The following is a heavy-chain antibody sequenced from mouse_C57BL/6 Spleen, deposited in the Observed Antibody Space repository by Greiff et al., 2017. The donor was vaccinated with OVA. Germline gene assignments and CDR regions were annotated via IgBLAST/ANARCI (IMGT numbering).Heavy chain of an antibody. J-gene: IGHJ3*01. CDR1: GYTFTDYE. CDR2: IDPETGGT. CDR3: TTGYCSSYGAY. Sequence: VQLQQSGAELVRPGASVTLSCKASGYTFTDYEMHWVKQTPVHGLEWIGAIDPETGGTAYNQKFKGKAILTADKSSSPAYMERRSLTSEDSAVYYCTTGYCSSYGAYWGQGTLVTVSA. V-gene: IGHV1-15*01. D-gene: IGHD1-1*01.